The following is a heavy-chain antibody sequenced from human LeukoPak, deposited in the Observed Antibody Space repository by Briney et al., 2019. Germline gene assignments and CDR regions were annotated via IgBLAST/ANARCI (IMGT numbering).Heavy chain of an antibody. CDR2: ISSSGSTI. J-gene: IGHJ6*03. V-gene: IGHV3-48*03. Sequence: GGSLRLSCAASGFTFSSYEMNWVRQAPGKGLEWVSYISSSGSTIYYADSVKGRFTISRDNAKSSLYLQMDSLRAEDTAVYYCARDPYSGNYGAYYSYYMDVWGKGTTVTISS. D-gene: IGHD1-26*01. CDR3: ARDPYSGNYGAYYSYYMDV. CDR1: GFTFSSYE.